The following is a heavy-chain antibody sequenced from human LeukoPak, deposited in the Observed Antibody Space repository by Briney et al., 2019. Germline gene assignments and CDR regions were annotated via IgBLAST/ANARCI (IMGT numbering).Heavy chain of an antibody. CDR3: ARGSTSDWPLDH. CDR2: IDAGNGDT. D-gene: IGHD2-2*01. V-gene: IGHV1-3*01. Sequence: GASVKVSCKASGYTFSDYAMHWVRQAPGQRFEWMGSIDAGNGDTRYPQKFQGRVTITRDTSASTAYIELRSLRSEDTAMYYCARGSTSDWPLDHWGQETLVTISS. CDR1: GYTFSDYA. J-gene: IGHJ4*02.